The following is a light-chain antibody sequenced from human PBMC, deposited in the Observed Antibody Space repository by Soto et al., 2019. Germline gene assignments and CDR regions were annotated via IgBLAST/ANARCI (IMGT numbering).Light chain of an antibody. CDR3: SSFAGGNIYV. Sequence: QSVLTQPPSASGPPGQSVTISCTGTSSDVGGYNYVSWHQQHPGKAPKLIIYDVTKRPSGVPDRFSGSKSGYTASLTVSGLQAEDEADYYCSSFAGGNIYVFGTGTKLTVL. CDR1: SSDVGGYNY. J-gene: IGLJ1*01. CDR2: DVT. V-gene: IGLV2-8*01.